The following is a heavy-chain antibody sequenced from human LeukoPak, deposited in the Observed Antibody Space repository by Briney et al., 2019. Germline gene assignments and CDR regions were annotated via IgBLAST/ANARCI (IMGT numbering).Heavy chain of an antibody. J-gene: IGHJ2*01. CDR1: GGSISNGSYY. CDR3: ARETVYDILTGYYRHWYFDL. Sequence: SQTLSLTCTVSGGSISNGSYYWSWIRQPAGKGLEWIGRIYTSGSTNYNPSLKSRVTISVDTSKNQFSLKLSSVTAADTAVYYCARETVYDILTGYYRHWYFDLWGRGTLVTVSS. CDR2: IYTSGST. V-gene: IGHV4-61*02. D-gene: IGHD3-9*01.